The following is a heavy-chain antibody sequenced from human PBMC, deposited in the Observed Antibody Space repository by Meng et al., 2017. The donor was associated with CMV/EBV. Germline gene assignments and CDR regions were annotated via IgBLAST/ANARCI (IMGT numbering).Heavy chain of an antibody. D-gene: IGHD3-3*01. Sequence: GGSLRLSCAASGFTFSSYSMNWVRQAPGQGLEWVSSISSSGSYIYYADSVKGRFTISRDNAKNSLYLQMNSLRAEDTTVYYCARDYPLRSYVGYGMDVWGQGTTVTVSS. CDR2: ISSSGSYI. CDR1: GFTFSSYS. CDR3: ARDYPLRSYVGYGMDV. V-gene: IGHV3-21*01. J-gene: IGHJ6*02.